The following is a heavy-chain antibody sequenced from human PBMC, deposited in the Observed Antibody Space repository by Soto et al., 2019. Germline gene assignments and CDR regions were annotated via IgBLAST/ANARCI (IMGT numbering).Heavy chain of an antibody. D-gene: IGHD6-19*01. CDR3: AAIRGWLVPYVAS. J-gene: IGHJ4*02. V-gene: IGHV1-24*01. CDR1: GYSLIEVS. Sequence: QVQLVQSGAEVKKPGASVRVSCKVSGYSLIEVSVHWVRQAPGKGLEWMGGFDPEDGESIYAQKLQGRVTMTEDTSTDTAYMELSSLRSEDTAMYYCAAIRGWLVPYVASWGQGTLVTVSS. CDR2: FDPEDGES.